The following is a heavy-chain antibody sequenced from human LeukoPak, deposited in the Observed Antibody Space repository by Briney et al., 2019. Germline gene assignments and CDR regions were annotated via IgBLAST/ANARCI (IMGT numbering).Heavy chain of an antibody. D-gene: IGHD3-10*01. CDR2: ISGSGGST. J-gene: IGHJ6*02. Sequence: GGSLRLSCAASGFTFSRYAMSWVRQAPGKGLEWVSAISGSGGSTYYADSVKGRFTISRDNSKNTLYLQMNSLRAEDTAVYYCAKAMGPGAYYYYGMDVWGQGTTVTVSS. V-gene: IGHV3-23*01. CDR1: GFTFSRYA. CDR3: AKAMGPGAYYYYGMDV.